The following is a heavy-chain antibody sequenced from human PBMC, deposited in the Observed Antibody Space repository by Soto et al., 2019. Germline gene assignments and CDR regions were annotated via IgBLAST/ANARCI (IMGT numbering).Heavy chain of an antibody. CDR2: IYSGDST. V-gene: IGHV3-53*04. Sequence: EVQLVEFGGGLVQRGGSLRLSCEASGLTVSSTYMSWVRQAPGEGLEWVSTIYSGDSTYYADSVKGRFTVSRHSSNNTLFLQMNSLRPEGTAIYYCATRRRHYGDLDYWGQGTLVTVSS. CDR1: GLTVSSTY. D-gene: IGHD4-17*01. CDR3: ATRRRHYGDLDY. J-gene: IGHJ4*02.